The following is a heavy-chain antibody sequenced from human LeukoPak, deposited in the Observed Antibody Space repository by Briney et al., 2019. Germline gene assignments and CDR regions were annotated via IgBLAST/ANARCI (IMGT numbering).Heavy chain of an antibody. CDR3: ARGSGATGDY. CDR2: IYSGGST. CDR1: EFSVGSNY. J-gene: IGHJ4*02. V-gene: IGHV3-66*01. Sequence: GGSLRLSCAASEFSVGSNYMTWVRQAPGKGLEWVSLIYSGGSTYYADSVKGRFTISRDNSKNTLYLQMSSLRAEDTAVYYCARGSGATGDYWGQGTLVTVSS. D-gene: IGHD7-27*01.